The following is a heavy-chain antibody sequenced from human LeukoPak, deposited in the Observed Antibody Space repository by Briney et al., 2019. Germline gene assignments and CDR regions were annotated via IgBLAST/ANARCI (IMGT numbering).Heavy chain of an antibody. J-gene: IGHJ6*02. CDR1: GYTFTSYG. Sequence: ASVKVSCKASGYTFTSYGISLVRQAPGQRLEWMGWINAGNGNTKYSRKFQGRVTITRDTSASTAYMELSSLRSEDTAVYYCARGSMDVWGQGTTVTVSS. V-gene: IGHV1-3*01. CDR3: ARGSMDV. CDR2: INAGNGNT.